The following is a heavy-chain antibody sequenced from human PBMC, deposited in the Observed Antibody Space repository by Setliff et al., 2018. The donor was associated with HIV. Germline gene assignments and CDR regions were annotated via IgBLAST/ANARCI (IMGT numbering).Heavy chain of an antibody. CDR1: GFIFSSYG. V-gene: IGHV3-30*02. CDR3: AKEGDTAMVTNYYYMDV. CDR2: IRYDGSNK. Sequence: GGSLRLSCAASGFIFSSYGMHWVRQAPGKGLEWVAFIRYDGSNKYYADSVKGRFTISRDNSKNTLYLQMNSLRAEDTAVYYCAKEGDTAMVTNYYYMDVWGKGTTVTVSS. J-gene: IGHJ6*03. D-gene: IGHD5-18*01.